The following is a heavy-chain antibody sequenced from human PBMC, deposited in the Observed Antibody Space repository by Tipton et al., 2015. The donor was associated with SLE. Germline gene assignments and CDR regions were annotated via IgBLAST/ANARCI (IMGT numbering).Heavy chain of an antibody. D-gene: IGHD4-17*01. V-gene: IGHV3-30*18. Sequence: SLRLSCAASGFTFSSYGMHWVRQAPGKGLEWVALISYDGSNKYYADSVKGRFTISRDNSKNTLYLQMNSLRAEDTAVYYCAKGDYGDYGPFDYWGQGTLVTVSS. CDR2: ISYDGSNK. CDR1: GFTFSSYG. J-gene: IGHJ4*02. CDR3: AKGDYGDYGPFDY.